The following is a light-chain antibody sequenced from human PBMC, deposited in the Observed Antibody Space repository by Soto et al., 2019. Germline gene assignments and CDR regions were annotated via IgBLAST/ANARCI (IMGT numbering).Light chain of an antibody. CDR2: GAF. V-gene: IGKV3-15*01. Sequence: EIVLTQSTATLSVSPGERATLFCRASQSVSSNLAWYQQKPGQAPRLLIYGAFTRATGIPARSSGSGSGTEFTLTFSSLQSEDLAVYYCQQYNNWPSWTFGQGTKVDIK. J-gene: IGKJ1*01. CDR1: QSVSSN. CDR3: QQYNNWPSWT.